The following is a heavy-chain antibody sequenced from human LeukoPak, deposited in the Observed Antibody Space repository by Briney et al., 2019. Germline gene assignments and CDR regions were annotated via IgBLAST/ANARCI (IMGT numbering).Heavy chain of an antibody. CDR3: ARGNSYGPHDAFDI. V-gene: IGHV4-4*07. D-gene: IGHD3-16*01. CDR1: GGSISSYY. J-gene: IGHJ3*02. CDR2: IYTSGST. Sequence: SETLSLTCTVSGGSISSYYWSWIRQPAGKGLEWIGRIYTSGSTNYNPSLKSRVTMSVDTSKNQFSLKLSSVTAADTAVYSCARGNSYGPHDAFDIWGQGTMVTISS.